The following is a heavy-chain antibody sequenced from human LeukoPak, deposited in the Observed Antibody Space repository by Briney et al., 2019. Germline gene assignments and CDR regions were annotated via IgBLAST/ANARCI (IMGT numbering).Heavy chain of an antibody. V-gene: IGHV4-61*08. J-gene: IGHJ4*02. CDR1: GGSISSGGYY. Sequence: PSETLSLTCTVSGGSISSGGYYWSWIRQPPGKGLEWIGYIYYSGSTNYNPSLKSRVTISVDTSKNQFSLKLSSVTAADTAVYYCARTNYDSSGYQSGDSDYWGQGTLVTVSS. CDR3: ARTNYDSSGYQSGDSDY. D-gene: IGHD3-22*01. CDR2: IYYSGST.